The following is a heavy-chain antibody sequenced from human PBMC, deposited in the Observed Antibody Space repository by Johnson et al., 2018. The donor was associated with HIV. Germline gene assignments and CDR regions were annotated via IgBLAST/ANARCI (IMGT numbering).Heavy chain of an antibody. D-gene: IGHD3-3*01. CDR1: GFTFSNYG. CDR3: TKDLGESENEEWASDYYDFGSDYPGQDSRGVVGTFDI. V-gene: IGHV3-30*18. J-gene: IGHJ3*02. CDR2: LWYDGSKN. Sequence: QVQLVESGGGVVQPGRSLRLSCAASGFTFSNYGMHWVRQAPGKGLEWVAGLWYDGSKNNYADSVKGRFTISRDNSKNTLYLQMNSLRAEAMALYYCTKDLGESENEEWASDYYDFGSDYPGQDSRGVVGTFDIWGQGTMVTVSS.